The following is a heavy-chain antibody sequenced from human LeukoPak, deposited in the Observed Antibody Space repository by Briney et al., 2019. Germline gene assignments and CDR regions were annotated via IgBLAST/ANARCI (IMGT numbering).Heavy chain of an antibody. CDR3: ARAYGFTIPGSPRRAFDI. J-gene: IGHJ3*02. CDR2: IIPIFGTA. CDR1: GGTFSSYA. Sequence: GASVKVSCKASGGTFSSYAISWARQAPGQGLEWMGGIIPIFGTANYAQKFQGRVTITTDESTSTAYMELSSLRSEDTAVYYCARAYGFTIPGSPRRAFDIWGQGTMVTVSS. V-gene: IGHV1-69*05. D-gene: IGHD3-16*01.